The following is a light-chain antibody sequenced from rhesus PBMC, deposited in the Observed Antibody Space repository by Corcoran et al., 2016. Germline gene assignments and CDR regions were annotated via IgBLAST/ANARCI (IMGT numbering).Light chain of an antibody. Sequence: QAALTQPRSVSGSPGQSVTISCTGTSSDIGGYNYVSWYQQHPGTAPKLMIYEVSKRPSGVSDRFSGSKSGNTASLTISGLQAEYEADYYCCSYAGSYTYIVGAGTRLTVL. V-gene: IGLV2-32*01. J-gene: IGLJ1*01. CDR3: CSYAGSYTYI. CDR1: SSDIGGYNY. CDR2: EVS.